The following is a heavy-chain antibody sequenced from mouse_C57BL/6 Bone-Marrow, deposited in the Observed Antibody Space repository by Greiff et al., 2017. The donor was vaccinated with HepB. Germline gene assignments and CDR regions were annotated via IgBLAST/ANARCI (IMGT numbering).Heavy chain of an antibody. Sequence: QVQLKESGAELVKPGASVKISCKASGYAFSSYWMNWVKQRPGKGLEWIGQIYPGDGDTNYNGKFKGKATLTADKSSSTAYMQLSSLTSEDSAVYFCARGDDYDNYYSMDYWGQGTSVTVSS. V-gene: IGHV1-80*01. CDR2: IYPGDGDT. CDR3: ARGDDYDNYYSMDY. D-gene: IGHD2-4*01. CDR1: GYAFSSYW. J-gene: IGHJ4*01.